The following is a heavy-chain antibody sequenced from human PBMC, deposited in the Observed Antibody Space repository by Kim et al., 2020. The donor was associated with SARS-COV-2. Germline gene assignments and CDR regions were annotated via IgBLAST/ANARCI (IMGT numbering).Heavy chain of an antibody. CDR2: IYYSGST. J-gene: IGHJ4*02. CDR3: ASHDYGEQGLDY. Sequence: SETLSLTCTVSGGSISSYYWSWIRQPPGKGLEWIGYIYYSGSTNYNPSLKSRVTISVDTSKNQFSLKLSSVTAADTAVYYCASHDYGEQGLDYWGQGTLVTVSS. D-gene: IGHD4-17*01. V-gene: IGHV4-59*08. CDR1: GGSISSYY.